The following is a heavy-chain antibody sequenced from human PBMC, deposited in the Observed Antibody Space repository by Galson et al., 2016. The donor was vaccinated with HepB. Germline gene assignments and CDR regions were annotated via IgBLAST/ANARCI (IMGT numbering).Heavy chain of an antibody. D-gene: IGHD6-6*01. V-gene: IGHV1-69*13. J-gene: IGHJ6*02. CDR2: IIPMLGTT. CDR1: GGSFSNYA. CDR3: ARGRPASGSTSSCMDV. Sequence: SVKVSCKASGGSFSNYAISWVRQAPGQGLEWVGGIIPMLGTTNYAQKFLGRVTITADESTSTAYMELNSLRSEDTAMFFCARGRPASGSTSSCMDVWGQGTTVTVSS.